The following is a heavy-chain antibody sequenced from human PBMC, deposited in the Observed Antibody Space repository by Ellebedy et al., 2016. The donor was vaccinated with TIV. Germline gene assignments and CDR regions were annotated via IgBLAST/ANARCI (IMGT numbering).Heavy chain of an antibody. V-gene: IGHV3-7*03. CDR2: IKQDGSEK. J-gene: IGHJ4*02. CDR3: AKDAGYCSGGSCYLYYFDY. CDR1: GFTFSSYW. Sequence: GGSLRLXXAASGFTFSSYWMSWVRQAPGKGLEWVANIKQDGSEKYYVDSVKGRFTISRDNAKNSLYLQMNSLRAEDTALYYCAKDAGYCSGGSCYLYYFDYWGQGTLVTVSS. D-gene: IGHD2-15*01.